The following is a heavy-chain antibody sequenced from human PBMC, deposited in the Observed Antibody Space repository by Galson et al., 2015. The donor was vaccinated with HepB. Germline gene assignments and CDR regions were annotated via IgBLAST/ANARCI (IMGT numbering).Heavy chain of an antibody. CDR3: TTEKDVLRFLEIDY. D-gene: IGHD3-3*01. Sequence: SLRLSCAASGFTFSNAWMSWVRQAPGKGLEWVGRIKSKTDGGTTDYAAPVKGRFTISRDDSKNTLYLQMNSLKTEDTAVYYCTTEKDVLRFLEIDYWGQGTLVTVSS. CDR2: IKSKTDGGTT. V-gene: IGHV3-15*01. J-gene: IGHJ4*02. CDR1: GFTFSNAW.